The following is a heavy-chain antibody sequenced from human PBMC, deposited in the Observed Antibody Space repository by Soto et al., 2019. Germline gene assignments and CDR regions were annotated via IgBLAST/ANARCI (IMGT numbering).Heavy chain of an antibody. D-gene: IGHD6-25*01. V-gene: IGHV6-1*01. Sequence: SQTLSLTCAISGDTVSSNSATWNWIRQSPSRGLEWLGRTYYRSKWYNDYAVSVKSRLTINPDTSKNRLSLQLNSVTPDDTAVYYCARENGAAAQAHYYYGMDVWGQGTTVTVSS. CDR3: ARENGAAAQAHYYYGMDV. CDR1: GDTVSSNSAT. CDR2: TYYRSKWYN. J-gene: IGHJ6*02.